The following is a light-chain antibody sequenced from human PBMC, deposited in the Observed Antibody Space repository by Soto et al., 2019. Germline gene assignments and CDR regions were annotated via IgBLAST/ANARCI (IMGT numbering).Light chain of an antibody. CDR2: EVS. Sequence: QSALTQPASVSGSPGQSITISCTGTSNDVGNYNYVSWYQHHPGKAPKLIIYEVSNRPSGVSNRFSGSKSGNTASLTISGLQAEDEADYCCGSYTSSNTGIFGGGTKLTVL. J-gene: IGLJ2*01. V-gene: IGLV2-14*01. CDR3: GSYTSSNTGI. CDR1: SNDVGNYNY.